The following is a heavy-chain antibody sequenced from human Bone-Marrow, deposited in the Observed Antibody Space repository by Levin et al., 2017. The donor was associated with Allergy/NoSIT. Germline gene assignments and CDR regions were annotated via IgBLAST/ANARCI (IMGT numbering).Heavy chain of an antibody. V-gene: IGHV1-46*01. J-gene: IGHJ4*02. D-gene: IGHD3-22*01. Sequence: FQGRVTMTRDTSTSTVYMELSSLRSEDTAMYYCARDSSYDDSSGYSYWGQGTLVTVSS. CDR3: ARDSSYDDSSGYSY.